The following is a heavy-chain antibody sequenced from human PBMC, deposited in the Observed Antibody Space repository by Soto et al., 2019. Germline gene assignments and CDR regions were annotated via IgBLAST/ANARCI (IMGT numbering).Heavy chain of an antibody. V-gene: IGHV1-3*01. CDR1: GYTFTSYA. J-gene: IGHJ4*02. CDR2: INAGNGNT. Sequence: ASVKVSFKASGYTFTSYAIHWVRQAPGQRLEWMGWINAGNGNTRYSQKFQDRVTITRDTSASTAYMELSSLRSEDTAVYYCARDLRGWPAYWGQGTLVTVSS. D-gene: IGHD6-19*01. CDR3: ARDLRGWPAY.